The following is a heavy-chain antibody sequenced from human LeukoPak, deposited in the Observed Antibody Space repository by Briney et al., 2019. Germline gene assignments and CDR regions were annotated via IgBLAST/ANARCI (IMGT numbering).Heavy chain of an antibody. CDR3: ARVGIGHASHI. CDR2: IKQDGSEK. Sequence: GSLRLSCAASGFTFSSYWMSWVRQAPGKGLEWVANIKQDGSEKYYVDSVKGRFTISRGNAKNSLYLQMNSLRAEDTAVYYCARVGIGHASHIWGQGTMVTVSS. J-gene: IGHJ3*02. D-gene: IGHD1-14*01. CDR1: GFTFSSYW. V-gene: IGHV3-7*01.